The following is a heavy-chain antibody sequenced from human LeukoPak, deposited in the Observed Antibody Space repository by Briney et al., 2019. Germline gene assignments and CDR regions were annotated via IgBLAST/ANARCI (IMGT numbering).Heavy chain of an antibody. D-gene: IGHD5-24*01. CDR3: AREGRGWLQLYYFDY. CDR2: ISSSSSTI. CDR1: GFTFSSYS. J-gene: IGHJ4*02. V-gene: IGHV3-48*01. Sequence: GGSLRLSCAASGFTFSSYSMNWVRQAPGKGLEWVSYISSSSSTIYYADSVKGRFTISRDNSKNTLYLQMNSLRAEDTAEYYCAREGRGWLQLYYFDYWGQGTLVTVSS.